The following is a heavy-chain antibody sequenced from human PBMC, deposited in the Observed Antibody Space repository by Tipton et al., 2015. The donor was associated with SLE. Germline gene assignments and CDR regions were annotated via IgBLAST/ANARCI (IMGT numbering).Heavy chain of an antibody. Sequence: TLSLTCTVSGDSISSGSYYWSWIRQPAGKGLEWVGRIYTSGSTNYNPSLKSRVTISVDTPKNQFSLKLSSVPAADTAVYYSARATLGTVVAIDSCGQGTRVSVSP. J-gene: IGHJ5*01. CDR2: IYTSGST. CDR3: ARATLGTVVAIDS. V-gene: IGHV4-61*02. CDR1: GDSISSGSYY. D-gene: IGHD3-22*01.